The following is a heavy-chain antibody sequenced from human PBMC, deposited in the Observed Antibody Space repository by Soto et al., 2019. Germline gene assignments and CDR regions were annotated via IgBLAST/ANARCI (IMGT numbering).Heavy chain of an antibody. J-gene: IGHJ3*02. Sequence: QVQLQESGPGLVKPSETLSRTCTVSGGSISSYYWSWIRQPPGKGLEWIGYIYYSGSTNYNPSLKSRVTISVDTSKNQFSLKLSSVTAADTAVYYCARRYGSAFDIWGQGTMVTVSS. D-gene: IGHD3-10*01. CDR1: GGSISSYY. CDR3: ARRYGSAFDI. V-gene: IGHV4-59*01. CDR2: IYYSGST.